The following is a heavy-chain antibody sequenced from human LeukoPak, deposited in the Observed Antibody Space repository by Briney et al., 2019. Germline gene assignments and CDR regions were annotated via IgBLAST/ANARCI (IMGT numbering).Heavy chain of an antibody. Sequence: GGSLRLSCAASGFTFSDYYMSWIRQAPGKGLEWVSYISSSGSNIYYADSVKGRFTISRDNAKNSLYLQMNSLRAEDTAVYYCARDLSSWTFSGFDIWGQGTMVTVSS. CDR3: ARDLSSWTFSGFDI. V-gene: IGHV3-11*04. CDR1: GFTFSDYY. CDR2: ISSSGSNI. J-gene: IGHJ3*02. D-gene: IGHD6-13*01.